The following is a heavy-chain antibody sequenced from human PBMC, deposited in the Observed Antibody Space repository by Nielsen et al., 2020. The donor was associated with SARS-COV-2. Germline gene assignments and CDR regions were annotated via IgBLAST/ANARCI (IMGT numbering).Heavy chain of an antibody. D-gene: IGHD3-10*01. CDR2: IKQDGSEK. V-gene: IGHV3-7*01. J-gene: IGHJ4*02. Sequence: GESLKISCATSGFTFSDHWMTWVRQAPGKGLEWVANIKQDGSEKYYVDSVKGRFTISRDNARNSLYVQMNSLRAEDTAIYYCARGEYGPDTYLFDNWGQGTLVTVSS. CDR1: GFTFSDHW. CDR3: ARGEYGPDTYLFDN.